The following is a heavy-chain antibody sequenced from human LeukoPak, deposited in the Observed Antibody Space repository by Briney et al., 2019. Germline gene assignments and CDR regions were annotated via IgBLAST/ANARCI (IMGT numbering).Heavy chain of an antibody. D-gene: IGHD2-2*01. CDR2: IKQDGSEK. CDR1: GFTFNKHA. Sequence: GGSLRLSCEVSGFTFNKHALHWVRQAPGKGLEWVANIKQDGSEKYYVDSVKGRFTISRDNAKNSLYLQMNSLRAEDTAVYYCARVVVVAPAAILPDAFDIWGQGTMVTVSS. CDR3: ARVVVVAPAAILPDAFDI. V-gene: IGHV3-7*01. J-gene: IGHJ3*02.